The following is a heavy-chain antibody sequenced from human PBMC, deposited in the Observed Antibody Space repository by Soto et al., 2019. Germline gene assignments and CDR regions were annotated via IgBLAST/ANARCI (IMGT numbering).Heavy chain of an antibody. D-gene: IGHD2-2*01. J-gene: IGHJ4*02. CDR3: TRARVIVEVPAAVDIDC. Sequence: GGSLRLSCAASGFTFSSYAMHWVRQAPGKGLEWVAIISYDGSNKFYADSVKGRFTISRDNSKNTLYLQMNSLRAEDTAVYYCTRARVIVEVPAAVDIDCWGQGT. CDR2: ISYDGSNK. CDR1: GFTFSSYA. V-gene: IGHV3-30-3*01.